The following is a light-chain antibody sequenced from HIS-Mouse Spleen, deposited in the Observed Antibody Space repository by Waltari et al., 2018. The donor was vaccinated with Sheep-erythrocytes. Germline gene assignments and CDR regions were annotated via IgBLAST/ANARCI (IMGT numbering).Light chain of an antibody. CDR3: QQLNSYPHT. CDR2: AAS. V-gene: IGKV1-9*01. Sequence: DIQLTQSPSFLSASVGDRVTITCRASQGISSYLAWYQQIPGKAPKLLIYAASTLHSGVPSRFSGSGSVTEFTLTISSLQPEDFAAYYCQQLNSYPHTFGQGTKLEIK. CDR1: QGISSY. J-gene: IGKJ2*01.